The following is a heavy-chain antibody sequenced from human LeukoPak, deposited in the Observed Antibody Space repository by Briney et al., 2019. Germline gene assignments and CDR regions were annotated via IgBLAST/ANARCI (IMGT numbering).Heavy chain of an antibody. Sequence: PGGSLRLSCAASGFTFNTYGMSWVRQAPGKGLEWVSYISSSSSIIYYADSVKGRFTISRDTAKNSLYLQMNSLRAEDTAVFYCARAKRNGFDIWGQGTLVTVSS. J-gene: IGHJ3*02. CDR2: ISSSSSII. V-gene: IGHV3-48*01. CDR1: GFTFNTYG. CDR3: ARAKRNGFDI.